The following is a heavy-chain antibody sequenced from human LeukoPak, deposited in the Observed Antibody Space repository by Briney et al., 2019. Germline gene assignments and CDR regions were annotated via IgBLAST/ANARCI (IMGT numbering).Heavy chain of an antibody. Sequence: PSETLSLTCTVSGGSISSYYWSWIRQPPGKGLEWIGYIYYSGSTNYNPSLKSRVTISVDTSKNQFSLKLSSVTAADTAVYYCAKAYYDFWSGYNYYYMDVWGKGTTVTVPS. V-gene: IGHV4-59*01. CDR3: AKAYYDFWSGYNYYYMDV. J-gene: IGHJ6*03. CDR2: IYYSGST. D-gene: IGHD3-3*01. CDR1: GGSISSYY.